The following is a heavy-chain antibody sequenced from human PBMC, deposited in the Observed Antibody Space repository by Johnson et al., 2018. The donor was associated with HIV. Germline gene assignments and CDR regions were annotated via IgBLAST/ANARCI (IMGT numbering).Heavy chain of an antibody. CDR1: GFTVSSNY. CDR2: IYSGGST. CDR3: AKDLVVVTARGAFDI. D-gene: IGHD2-21*02. V-gene: IGHV3-66*03. Sequence: EVQLVESGGGLIQPGGSLRLSCAASGFTVSSNYMSWVRQAPGKGLEWVSVIYSGGSTYYADSVKGRFPISRDNSKNTLYRKMNSLSAEDTAVYYCAKDLVVVTARGAFDIWGQGTMVTVSS. J-gene: IGHJ3*02.